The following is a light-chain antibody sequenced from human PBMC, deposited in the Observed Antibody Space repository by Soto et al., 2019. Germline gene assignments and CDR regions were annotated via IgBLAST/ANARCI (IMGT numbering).Light chain of an antibody. CDR1: SSDVGGYKY. CDR3: SSYAGSNNYV. Sequence: QSVLTQPPSASGSPGQSVTISCTGTSSDVGGYKYVSWYQQYPGKAPKLMIYAVNKRPSGVPDRFSGSKSGNTASLTVSGLPAEDEADYYCSSYAGSNNYVFGTGTKGTVL. CDR2: AVN. V-gene: IGLV2-8*01. J-gene: IGLJ1*01.